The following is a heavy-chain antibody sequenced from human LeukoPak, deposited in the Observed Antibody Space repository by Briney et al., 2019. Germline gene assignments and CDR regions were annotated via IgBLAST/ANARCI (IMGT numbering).Heavy chain of an antibody. CDR2: INHSGST. D-gene: IGHD6-19*01. Sequence: SETLSLTCAVYGGSFSGYYWSWVRQPPGKGLGWGGEINHSGSTNYNPSLKSRVTISVDTSKNQFFLKLSSVTAADTAVYYCGSRIAVAGTGVDYWGQGTLVTVSS. CDR3: GSRIAVAGTGVDY. J-gene: IGHJ4*02. V-gene: IGHV4-34*01. CDR1: GGSFSGYY.